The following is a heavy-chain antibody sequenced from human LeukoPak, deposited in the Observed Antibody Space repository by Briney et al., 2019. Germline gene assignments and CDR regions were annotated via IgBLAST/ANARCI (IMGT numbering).Heavy chain of an antibody. V-gene: IGHV4-4*07. D-gene: IGHD3-10*01. CDR2: LYISGST. CDR1: GASISSYY. CDR3: ARDLSGSLYFDF. J-gene: IGHJ4*02. Sequence: SETLSLTCTVSGASISSYYYNWIRQTAGGGLEWIGRLYISGSTDYNPSLKSRVTISVDTSMNQFYLKMNSVTTADTAVYFCARDLSGSLYFDFWGPGVLVTVSS.